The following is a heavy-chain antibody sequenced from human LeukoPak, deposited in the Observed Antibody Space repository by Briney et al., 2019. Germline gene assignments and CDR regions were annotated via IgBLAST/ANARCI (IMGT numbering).Heavy chain of an antibody. Sequence: GGSLRLSCAASGFTFSSYGMHWVRQAPGKGLEWVAFIRYDGSNTYYADSVKGRFTISRDNSKNTLYLQMNSLRAEDTAVYYCAKFAAARDYYYYYMDVWGKGTTVTVSS. V-gene: IGHV3-30*02. J-gene: IGHJ6*03. D-gene: IGHD6-6*01. CDR2: IRYDGSNT. CDR3: AKFAAARDYYYYYMDV. CDR1: GFTFSSYG.